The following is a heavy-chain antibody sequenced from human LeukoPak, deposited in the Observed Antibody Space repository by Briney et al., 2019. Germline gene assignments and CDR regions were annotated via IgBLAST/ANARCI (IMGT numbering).Heavy chain of an antibody. CDR2: INWSSGHK. CDR3: AKDAGVGSSSLSYYWYIDF. Sequence: GGSLRLSCAASGFTFGDYGMHWVRQAPGKGLEWVSSINWSSGHKAYAASVEGRFTISRDNTKNFLYLQMSSLRPDDTALYYCAKDAGVGSSSLSYYWYIDFWGKGTTVIVSS. CDR1: GFTFGDYG. D-gene: IGHD6-6*01. J-gene: IGHJ6*03. V-gene: IGHV3-9*01.